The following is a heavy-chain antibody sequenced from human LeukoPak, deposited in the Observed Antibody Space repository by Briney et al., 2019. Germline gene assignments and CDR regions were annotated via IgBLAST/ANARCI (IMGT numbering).Heavy chain of an antibody. V-gene: IGHV4-4*02. Sequence: PSETLSLTCSVSGVSISSSNWWSWVRQPPGKGLEWIGEIYQSGSTNYNPTLKSRVTMSVDKSRNQFSLSLTSVTAADTAVYYCARGVQYGSGTVQFDYWGQGTLVTVSS. J-gene: IGHJ4*02. CDR3: ARGVQYGSGTVQFDY. CDR1: GVSISSSNW. CDR2: IYQSGST. D-gene: IGHD3-10*01.